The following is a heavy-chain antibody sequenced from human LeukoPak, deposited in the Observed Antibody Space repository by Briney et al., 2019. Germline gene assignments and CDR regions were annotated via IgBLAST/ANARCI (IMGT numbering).Heavy chain of an antibody. J-gene: IGHJ4*02. V-gene: IGHV3-64*02. Sequence: PGGSLRLSCVASGFTFSSYSMNWVRQAPGKELKYVSAISYNGNGKHYADSVKGRFTISRDNSKNTLYLQMNSQRAEDTAVYYCAKDLRAFDYWGQGTLVTVSS. D-gene: IGHD3-16*01. CDR1: GFTFSSYS. CDR3: AKDLRAFDY. CDR2: ISYNGNGK.